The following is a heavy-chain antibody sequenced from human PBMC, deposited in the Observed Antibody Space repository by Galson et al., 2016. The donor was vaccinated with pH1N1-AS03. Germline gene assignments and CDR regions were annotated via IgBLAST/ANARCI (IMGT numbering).Heavy chain of an antibody. CDR3: ARPKNGGNSQVNVFDL. CDR1: GFTFSSFG. Sequence: SLRLSCAASGFTFSSFGMNWVRQAPGKGLEWISSISRSSNFIYYADSARGRFTITRDNADNSVYLQMNSLRAEDTAVYYCARPKNGGNSQVNVFDLWGQGTMVIVSS. D-gene: IGHD4-23*01. V-gene: IGHV3-21*01. J-gene: IGHJ3*01. CDR2: ISRSSNFI.